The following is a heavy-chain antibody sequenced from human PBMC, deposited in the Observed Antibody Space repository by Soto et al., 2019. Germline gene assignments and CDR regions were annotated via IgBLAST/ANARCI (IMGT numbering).Heavy chain of an antibody. V-gene: IGHV3-30-3*01. J-gene: IGHJ6*01. CDR2: ISFDGSKK. CDR1: GFTFISFD. CDR3: TKVDV. Sequence: PGGSLRLSCGGSGFTFISFDMHWVRQAPGKGLEWVGFISFDGSKKHYADSVEGRFTISRDNSKSTMYLEMNSLRPEDTAVYYCTKVDVWGPGTAVTVSS.